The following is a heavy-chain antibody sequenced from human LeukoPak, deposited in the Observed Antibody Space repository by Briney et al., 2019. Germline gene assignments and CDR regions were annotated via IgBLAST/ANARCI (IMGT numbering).Heavy chain of an antibody. J-gene: IGHJ4*02. V-gene: IGHV3-21*01. D-gene: IGHD1-26*01. Sequence: PGGSLRLSCAASGFTFSSYSVNWVRQAPGKGLEWVSSISSSSSYIYYADSVKGRFTISRDNAKNSLYLQMNSLRAEDTAVYYCARDIVGATVYWGQGTLVTVSS. CDR2: ISSSSSYI. CDR3: ARDIVGATVY. CDR1: GFTFSSYS.